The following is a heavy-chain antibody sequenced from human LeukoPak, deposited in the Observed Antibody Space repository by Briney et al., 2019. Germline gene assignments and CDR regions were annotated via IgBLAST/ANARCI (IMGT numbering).Heavy chain of an antibody. CDR3: ARASITRVAFDI. D-gene: IGHD3-10*01. Sequence: PSETLSLTCTVSGGSISSYYWSWIRQPPGKGLEWIGFIYDSGSTNYNPSLKSRVTMSVDTSKNQFSLKLSSVTAADTAVYYCARASITRVAFDIWGQGTMATVSS. CDR2: IYDSGST. CDR1: GGSISSYY. J-gene: IGHJ3*02. V-gene: IGHV4-59*12.